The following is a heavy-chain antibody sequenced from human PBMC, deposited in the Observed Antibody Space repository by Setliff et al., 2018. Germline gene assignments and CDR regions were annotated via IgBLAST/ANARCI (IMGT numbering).Heavy chain of an antibody. CDR3: ARDEVNCSGSKCYSGFDS. Sequence: PGGSLRLSCAASGFNFNLYNMNWVRQAPGKGLEWVSYIISNSLTIHYADSVRGRFTVSRDNARNSLYLQINNLRAEDTAVYCARDEVNCSGSKCYSGFDSWGQGTLVTVSS. J-gene: IGHJ4*02. CDR1: GFNFNLYN. D-gene: IGHD2-15*01. V-gene: IGHV3-48*01. CDR2: IISNSLTI.